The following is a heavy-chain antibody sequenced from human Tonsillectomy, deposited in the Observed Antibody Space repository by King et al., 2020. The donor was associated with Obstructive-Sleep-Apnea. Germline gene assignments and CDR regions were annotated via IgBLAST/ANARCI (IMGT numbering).Heavy chain of an antibody. CDR2: IKQDGSEK. CDR3: ARSRLLGYCSGGSCYSWYFDL. CDR1: GFTFSSYW. J-gene: IGHJ2*01. V-gene: IGHV3-7*03. Sequence: QLVQSGGGLVQPGGSLKLSCAASGFTFSSYWMSWVRQAPGKGLEWVANIKQDGSEKYYVDSVKGRFTISRDNAKNSLYLQMNSLRAEDTAVYYCARSRLLGYCSGGSCYSWYFDLWGRGTLVTVSS. D-gene: IGHD2-15*01.